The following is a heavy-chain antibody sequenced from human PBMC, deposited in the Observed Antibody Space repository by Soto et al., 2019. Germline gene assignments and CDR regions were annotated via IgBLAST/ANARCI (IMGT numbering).Heavy chain of an antibody. CDR3: ARMGDVPYYYYGMDV. CDR1: GYTFTTYG. V-gene: IGHV1-18*01. CDR2: INGYNGNA. J-gene: IGHJ6*02. D-gene: IGHD3-16*01. Sequence: QVQLVQSGAEVKKPGASVTVSCKASGYTFTTYGVSWVRQAPGQGLEWLGWINGYNGNAKYAENLQGRVTMTTDTSTSIAYMELRSLRSDDTAVYYCARMGDVPYYYYGMDVWGQGTLVTVSS.